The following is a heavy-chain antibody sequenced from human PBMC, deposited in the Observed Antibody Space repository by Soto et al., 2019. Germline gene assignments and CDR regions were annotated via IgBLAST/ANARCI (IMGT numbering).Heavy chain of an antibody. CDR3: ASRYDSSGYYLYYFDY. CDR2: IYYSWST. V-gene: IGHV4-39*01. D-gene: IGHD3-22*01. CDR1: GGSISSSSYY. J-gene: IGHJ4*02. Sequence: PXECLSRTCPVSGGSISSSSYYGGWIRQPPGKGLEWIGSIYYSWSTYYNPSLKSRVTISVDTSKNQFSLKLSSVTAADTAVYYCASRYDSSGYYLYYFDYWGQGTLVTVYS.